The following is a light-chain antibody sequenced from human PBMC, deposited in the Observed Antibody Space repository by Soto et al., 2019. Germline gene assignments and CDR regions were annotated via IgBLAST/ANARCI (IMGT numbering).Light chain of an antibody. CDR1: SSDIGGYDY. CDR3: TSYASGSSHVV. Sequence: QSALTQPASVSGSPGQSITLSCTGTSSDIGGYDYVSWYQRHPGKAPKLLIYDVNNRPSGVSNRFSGSKSGNTASLTISGLGAEDEADYYCTSYASGSSHVVFGGGTKLTVL. CDR2: DVN. V-gene: IGLV2-14*01. J-gene: IGLJ2*01.